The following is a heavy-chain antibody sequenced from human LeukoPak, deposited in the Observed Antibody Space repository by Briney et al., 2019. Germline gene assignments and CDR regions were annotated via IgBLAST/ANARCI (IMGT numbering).Heavy chain of an antibody. CDR2: TYYRSKWDN. CDR3: AREVDHYVRSGYYHWFDT. D-gene: IGHD3-22*01. CDR1: GDSVSSNSAA. Sequence: SQTLSLTCAISGDSVSSNSAAWNWIRQSPSRGLEWLGRTYYRSKWDNDYAVSVKSRITINPDTSKNQFSLQLNSVTPEDTAVYYCAREVDHYVRSGYYHWFDTWGQGTLVTVSS. J-gene: IGHJ5*02. V-gene: IGHV6-1*01.